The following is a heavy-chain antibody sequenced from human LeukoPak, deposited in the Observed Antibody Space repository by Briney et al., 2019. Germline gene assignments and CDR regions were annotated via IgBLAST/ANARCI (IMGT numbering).Heavy chain of an antibody. CDR1: GYIFTSYG. J-gene: IGHJ4*02. V-gene: IGHV1-18*01. Sequence: ASVKVSCKASGYIFTSYGISWVQQAPGQGLEWMGWISAYNGNTNYAQKLQGRVTMTTDTSTSTAYMELRSLRSDDTAVYYCARVRSRGGSGYFDYWGQGTLVTVSS. CDR3: ARVRSRGGSGYFDY. CDR2: ISAYNGNT. D-gene: IGHD2-15*01.